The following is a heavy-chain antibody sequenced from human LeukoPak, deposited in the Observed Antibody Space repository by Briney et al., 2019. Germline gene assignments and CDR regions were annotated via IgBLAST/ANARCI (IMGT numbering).Heavy chain of an antibody. V-gene: IGHV1-2*02. J-gene: IGHJ4*02. CDR2: INPNSGGT. CDR3: ARGITIFGVSIPYYFDY. D-gene: IGHD3-3*01. Sequence: GASVKVSCKASGYTFTDYYMHWVRQAPGQGLEWMGWINPNSGGTNYAQKFQGRVTMTRDTSISTAYMELSRLRSDDTAVYYCARGITIFGVSIPYYFDYWGQGTLVTVSS. CDR1: GYTFTDYY.